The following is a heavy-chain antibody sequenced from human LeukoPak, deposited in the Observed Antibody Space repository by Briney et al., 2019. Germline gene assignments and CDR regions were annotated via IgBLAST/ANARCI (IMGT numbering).Heavy chain of an antibody. D-gene: IGHD1-7*01. V-gene: IGHV3-9*01. J-gene: IGHJ3*02. CDR1: GFTFDDYA. CDR2: INWSSDTI. Sequence: GGSLRLSCAASGFTFDDYAMHWVRHAPVKGLEWVAGINWSSDTIGYADSVRGRFTVSRDNAKNSLVLHMNSLRTDDTALYYCAKATTVFDAFDIWGRGTRVTVSS. CDR3: AKATTVFDAFDI.